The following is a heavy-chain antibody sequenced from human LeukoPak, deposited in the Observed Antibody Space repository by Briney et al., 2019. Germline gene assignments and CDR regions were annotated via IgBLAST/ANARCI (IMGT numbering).Heavy chain of an antibody. D-gene: IGHD2-15*01. Sequence: VASVKVSCKASGGTFSSYAISWVRQAPGQGLEWMGGIIPIFGTANYAQEFQGRVTITADESTSTAYMELSSLRSDDTAVYYCAREVVVVIGAQAKNWFDPWGQGTLVTVSS. CDR3: AREVVVVIGAQAKNWFDP. CDR1: GGTFSSYA. V-gene: IGHV1-69*13. J-gene: IGHJ5*02. CDR2: IIPIFGTA.